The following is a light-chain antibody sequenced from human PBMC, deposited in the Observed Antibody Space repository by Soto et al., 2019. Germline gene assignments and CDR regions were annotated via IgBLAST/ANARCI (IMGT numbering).Light chain of an antibody. CDR1: QRISTY. J-gene: IGKJ5*01. Sequence: DIQMTQSPASLSASVGDRVTITCRASQRISTYLNWYQQKPGQAPKLLIYVASLLQSGVPSRFSGSGSGTDFTLTISGLQPEDFAVYYCQQYSNWPPITFGQGTRLEIK. CDR3: QQYSNWPPIT. CDR2: VAS. V-gene: IGKV1-39*01.